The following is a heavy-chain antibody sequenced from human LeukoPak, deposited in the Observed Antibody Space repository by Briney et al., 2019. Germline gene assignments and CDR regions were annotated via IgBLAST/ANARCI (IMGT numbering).Heavy chain of an antibody. CDR3: AKGLTTVTKGLGMDV. Sequence: PGGSLRLSCAASGFTFSSYAMSWVRQAPGKGLEWVSAISGSGGSTYYADSVKGRFTISRDNSKNTLYLQMNSLRAEDTAVYYRAKGLTTVTKGLGMDVWGKGTMVTVSS. D-gene: IGHD4-17*01. J-gene: IGHJ6*03. CDR1: GFTFSSYA. V-gene: IGHV3-23*01. CDR2: ISGSGGST.